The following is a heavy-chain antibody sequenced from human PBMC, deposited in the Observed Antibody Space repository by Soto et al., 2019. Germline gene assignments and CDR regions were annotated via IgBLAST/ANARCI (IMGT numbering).Heavy chain of an antibody. D-gene: IGHD2-2*02. CDR3: ARYCSSTSCYKSLGPAFDI. V-gene: IGHV4-31*03. J-gene: IGHJ3*02. Sequence: SETLSLTCTVSGGSISSGGYYWSWILQHPGKGLEWIGYIYYSGSTDYNPSLKSRVTISVDTSQHKFSLKLSSVTASDTAVYYCARYCSSTSCYKSLGPAFDIWGQGTMVTVSS. CDR2: IYYSGST. CDR1: GGSISSGGYY.